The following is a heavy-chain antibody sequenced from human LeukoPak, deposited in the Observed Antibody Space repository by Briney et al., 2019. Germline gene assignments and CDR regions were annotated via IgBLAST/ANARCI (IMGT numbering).Heavy chain of an antibody. D-gene: IGHD6-13*01. J-gene: IGHJ4*02. CDR3: ARRLRLSSSWAYFDF. CDR2: IHSSGST. V-gene: IGHV4-59*08. CDR1: GGSISGYY. Sequence: PSETLSLTCTVSGGSISGYYWGWIRQSPGKGLEWIGYIHSSGSTNYNASLNSRLTISVDTSKNQFSLKLTSVTATDTAVYYCARRLRLSSSWAYFDFWGQGTPVTVSS.